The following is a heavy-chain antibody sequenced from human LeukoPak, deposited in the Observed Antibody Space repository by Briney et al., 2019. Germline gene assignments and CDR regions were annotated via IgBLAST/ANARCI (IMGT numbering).Heavy chain of an antibody. CDR2: INPNSGGT. Sequence: ASVKVSCKASGYTFTGYYMHWVRQAPGQGLEWMGWINPNSGGTNYAQKFQGRVTMTRDTPISTAYMELSRLRSDDTAVYYCARDNSSGWGYFDYWGQGTLVTVSS. CDR3: ARDNSSGWGYFDY. CDR1: GYTFTGYY. V-gene: IGHV1-2*02. J-gene: IGHJ4*02. D-gene: IGHD6-19*01.